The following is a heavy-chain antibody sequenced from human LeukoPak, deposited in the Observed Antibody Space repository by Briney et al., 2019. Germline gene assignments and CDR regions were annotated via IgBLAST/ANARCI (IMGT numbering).Heavy chain of an antibody. Sequence: SETLSLTCAVYGGSFSGYYWSWIRQPPGKGLEWIEEINHSGSTNYNPSLKSRVTISVDTSKNQFSLKLSSVTAADTAVYYCARGGYCSSTSCYRYYYGMDVWGQGTTVTVSS. CDR3: ARGGYCSSTSCYRYYYGMDV. CDR1: GGSFSGYY. V-gene: IGHV4-34*01. D-gene: IGHD2-2*01. CDR2: INHSGST. J-gene: IGHJ6*02.